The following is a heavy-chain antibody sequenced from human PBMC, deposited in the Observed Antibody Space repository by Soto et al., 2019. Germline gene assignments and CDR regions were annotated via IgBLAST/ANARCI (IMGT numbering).Heavy chain of an antibody. V-gene: IGHV1-58*01. D-gene: IGHD3-16*01. J-gene: IGHJ6*02. CDR2: IVVGSGNT. Sequence: QMQLVQSGPEVKKPGTSVKVSCKASGFTFTSSAVQWVRQARGQRLEWIGWIVVGSGNTNYAQKFQERVTITRDMSTSTAYMELSSLRSEDTAVYYCAADPEYYDYVYYGMDVWGQGTTVTVSS. CDR3: AADPEYYDYVYYGMDV. CDR1: GFTFTSSA.